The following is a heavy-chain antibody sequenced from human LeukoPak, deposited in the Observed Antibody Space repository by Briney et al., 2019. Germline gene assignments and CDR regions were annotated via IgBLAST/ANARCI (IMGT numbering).Heavy chain of an antibody. CDR1: GFTFSSYG. Sequence: GRSLRLSCAASGFTFSSYGMHWVRQAPGKGLEWVAVIWYDGSNKYYADSVKGRFTISRDNSKNTLYLQMNSLRAEDTAVYYCARDRRYFDWLIYYYGMDVWGQGTTVTVYS. J-gene: IGHJ6*02. D-gene: IGHD3-9*01. V-gene: IGHV3-33*01. CDR2: IWYDGSNK. CDR3: ARDRRYFDWLIYYYGMDV.